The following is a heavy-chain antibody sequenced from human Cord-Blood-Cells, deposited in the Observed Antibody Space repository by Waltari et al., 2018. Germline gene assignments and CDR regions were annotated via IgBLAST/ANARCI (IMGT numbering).Heavy chain of an antibody. CDR2: INPNSGGT. CDR3: ARVWWGPKGAFDI. D-gene: IGHD2-8*02. J-gene: IGHJ3*02. CDR1: GYTFTGYY. V-gene: IGHV1-2*02. Sequence: QVQLVQSGAEVKKPGASVRVSCKAYGYTFTGYYLHWVRQAPGQGLEWMGWINPNSGGTNYAQKFQGRVTMTRDTSISTAYMELSRLRSDDTAVYYCARVWWGPKGAFDIWGQGTMVTVSS.